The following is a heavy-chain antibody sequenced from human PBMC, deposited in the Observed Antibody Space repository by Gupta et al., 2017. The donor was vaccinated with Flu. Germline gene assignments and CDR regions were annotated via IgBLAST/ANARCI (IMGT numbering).Heavy chain of an antibody. D-gene: IGHD3-10*01. CDR3: ARGRRGTDAFDI. CDR1: RFTFSRYG. CDR2: IWYDGSNK. Sequence: QVQLVESGGRVVQPGRSLRLSCAAPRFTFSRYGMHWVRQAPGKGLEWVAFIWYDGSNKYYADSVKGRFTISRDNSKNTLYLQMNSQRAEDTAVYYCARGRRGTDAFDIWGQGTMVTVSS. J-gene: IGHJ3*02. V-gene: IGHV3-33*01.